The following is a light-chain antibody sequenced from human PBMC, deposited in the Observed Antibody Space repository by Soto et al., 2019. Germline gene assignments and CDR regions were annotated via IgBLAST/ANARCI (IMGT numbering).Light chain of an antibody. V-gene: IGKV1-39*01. J-gene: IGKJ4*01. Sequence: DIQMTQSPSSLSASVGDRVTITCRASQSISSYLNWYQQKPGKAPELLIYAASSLQSGVPSRFSGSASGTDFTLTISSLQPEDFATYYCQQSYSMPLTFGGGTKVEIK. CDR2: AAS. CDR1: QSISSY. CDR3: QQSYSMPLT.